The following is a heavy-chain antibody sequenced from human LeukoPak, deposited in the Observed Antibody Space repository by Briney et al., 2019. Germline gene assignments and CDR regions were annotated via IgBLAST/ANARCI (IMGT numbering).Heavy chain of an antibody. Sequence: GGSLRLSCAASGFTFSTYWMHWVRQAPGKGLVWVSRIKFDGSSTTYADSEKGRFTISRDNAKNTLYLRMNSLRAEDTAVYYCARGAEGHNYGEFDRWGQGTLVTVSS. D-gene: IGHD5-18*01. J-gene: IGHJ5*02. CDR2: IKFDGSST. CDR3: ARGAEGHNYGEFDR. V-gene: IGHV3-74*01. CDR1: GFTFSTYW.